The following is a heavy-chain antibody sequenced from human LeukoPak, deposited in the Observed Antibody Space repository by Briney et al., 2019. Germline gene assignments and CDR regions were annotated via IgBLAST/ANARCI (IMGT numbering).Heavy chain of an antibody. Sequence: SETLSLTCTVSGASISSYYWSWIRRLAGKGLEWIGRIYATGSTNYNPSLESRVTMSVDTSKNHLSLKVTSVTAADTAVYYCAREFSTNWFDPWGQGTLVTVSS. CDR3: AREFSTNWFDP. J-gene: IGHJ5*02. CDR2: IYATGST. V-gene: IGHV4-4*07. CDR1: GASISSYY.